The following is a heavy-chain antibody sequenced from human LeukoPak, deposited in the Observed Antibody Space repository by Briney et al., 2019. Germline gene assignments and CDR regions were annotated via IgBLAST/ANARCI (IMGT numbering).Heavy chain of an antibody. J-gene: IGHJ2*01. V-gene: IGHV1-2*02. Sequence: RASVKVSCKASGYTFTGYYMHWVRQAPGQGLEWMGWINPNSGGTNYAQKFQGRVTMTRDTSISTAYMELSRLRSDDTAVYYCARDSSGYYFKSSWYFDLWGRGTLVTVSS. D-gene: IGHD3-22*01. CDR1: GYTFTGYY. CDR2: INPNSGGT. CDR3: ARDSSGYYFKSSWYFDL.